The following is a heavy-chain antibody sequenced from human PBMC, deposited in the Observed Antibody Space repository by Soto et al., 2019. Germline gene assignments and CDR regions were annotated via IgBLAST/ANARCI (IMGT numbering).Heavy chain of an antibody. J-gene: IGHJ4*02. CDR1: GYTFTSYG. CDR3: ASDFIWLNESSAYYFDY. D-gene: IGHD3-22*01. V-gene: IGHV1-18*01. CDR2: ISAYNGNT. Sequence: ASVKVSCKASGYTFTSYGISWVRQAPGQGLEWMGWISAYNGNTNYAQKLQGRVTMTTDTSTSTAYMELSSLRSEDTAVYYCASDFIWLNESSAYYFDYWGQATLVTVSS.